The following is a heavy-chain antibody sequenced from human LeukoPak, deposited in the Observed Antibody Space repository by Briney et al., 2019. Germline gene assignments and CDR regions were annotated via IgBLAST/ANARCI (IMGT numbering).Heavy chain of an antibody. CDR1: GGSISSSSYY. V-gene: IGHV4-39*07. J-gene: IGHJ4*02. CDR3: ARRSPNYYGSGSYYKLSYFDY. Sequence: SETLSLTCTVSGGSISSSSYYWGWIRQPPGKGLEWIGEINHSGSTNYNPSLKSRVTISVDTSKNQFSLKLSSVTAADTAVYYCARRSPNYYGSGSYYKLSYFDYWGQGTLVTVSS. CDR2: INHSGST. D-gene: IGHD3-10*01.